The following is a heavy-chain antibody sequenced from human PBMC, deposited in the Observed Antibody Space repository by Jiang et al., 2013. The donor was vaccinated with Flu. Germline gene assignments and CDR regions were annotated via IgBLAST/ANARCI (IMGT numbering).Heavy chain of an antibody. CDR3: ARGVFSADYDILTGYSPHTFDY. CDR1: GGSISGDRW. Sequence: PGLVKPSGTLSLTCAVSGGSISGDRWWTWVRQPPGKGLEWIGEIFHSENTKSNPSLKSRVTMSVDKSKNQFSLKLSSVTAADTAVYYCARGVFSADYDILTGYSPHTFDYWGQGTLVTVSS. CDR2: IFHSENT. J-gene: IGHJ4*02. D-gene: IGHD3-9*01. V-gene: IGHV4-4*02.